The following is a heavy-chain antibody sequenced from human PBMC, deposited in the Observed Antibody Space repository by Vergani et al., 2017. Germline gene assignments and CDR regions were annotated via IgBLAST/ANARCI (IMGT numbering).Heavy chain of an antibody. CDR1: GGSISSSSYY. D-gene: IGHD1-1*01. J-gene: IGHJ4*02. Sequence: QLQLQESGPGLVKPSETLSLTCTVSGGSISSSSYYWGWIRQPPGKGLEWIGSIYYSGSTNYNPSLKSRVTISVDTSKNQFSLKLSSVTAADTAVYYCARGSGTGEKGDWGQGTLVTVSS. CDR2: IYYSGST. CDR3: ARGSGTGEKGD. V-gene: IGHV4-39*07.